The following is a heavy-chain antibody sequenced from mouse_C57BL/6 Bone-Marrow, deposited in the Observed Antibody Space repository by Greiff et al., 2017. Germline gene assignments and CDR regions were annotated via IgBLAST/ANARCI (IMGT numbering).Heavy chain of an antibody. Sequence: EVKLQESGPGLVKPSQSLSLTCSVTGYSITSGYYWNWLRQFPGKKLEWMGYLSYAGSHNYNPPLYNRISITRSPSKNQFFLKLKSVTTEDTATYYCARDNYGSSYGNYAMGYWGQGAAVTASS. J-gene: IGHJ4*01. D-gene: IGHD1-1*01. CDR2: LSYAGSH. V-gene: IGHV3-6*01. CDR1: GYSITSGYY. CDR3: ARDNYGSSYGNYAMGY.